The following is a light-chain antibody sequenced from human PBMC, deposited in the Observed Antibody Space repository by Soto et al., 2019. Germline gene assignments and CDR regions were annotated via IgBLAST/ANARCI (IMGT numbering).Light chain of an antibody. CDR2: KAS. J-gene: IGKJ2*01. V-gene: IGKV1-5*03. CDR3: QQYNSYSGT. Sequence: DIQMTQSPSTLSASVGDRDTITCRASQSISSWLAWYQQKPGKAPKLLIYKASSLESGDPSRFSGSGSGTEFTLTISSLQPDDFATYYCQQYNSYSGTFGQGTKLEIK. CDR1: QSISSW.